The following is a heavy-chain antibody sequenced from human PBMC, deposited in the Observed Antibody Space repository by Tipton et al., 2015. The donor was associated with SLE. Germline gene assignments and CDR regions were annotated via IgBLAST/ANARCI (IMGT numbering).Heavy chain of an antibody. J-gene: IGHJ4*02. V-gene: IGHV3-7*03. CDR2: IKQDGSEK. CDR1: GFTFSSYW. D-gene: IGHD3-22*01. Sequence: SLRLSCAASGFTFSSYWMSWVRQAPGKGLEWVANIKQDGSEKYYVDSVKGRFTISRDNAKNSLYLQMNSLRAEDTAVYYCARVFNYYYDSSGYYSYFDYWGQGTLVTVSS. CDR3: ARVFNYYYDSSGYYSYFDY.